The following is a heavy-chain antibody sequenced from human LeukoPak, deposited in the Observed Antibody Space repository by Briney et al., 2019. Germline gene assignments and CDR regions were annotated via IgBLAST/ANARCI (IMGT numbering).Heavy chain of an antibody. CDR1: GFTSSSYG. J-gene: IGHJ4*02. V-gene: IGHV3-30*18. Sequence: GGSLRLSCAASGFTSSSYGMHWVRQAPGKGLEWVAVISCDGSNKYYADSVKGRFTISRDNSKNTLYLQMNSLRAEDTAVYYCAKVAESYYDTDYFDYWGQGTLVTVSS. D-gene: IGHD1-26*01. CDR3: AKVAESYYDTDYFDY. CDR2: ISCDGSNK.